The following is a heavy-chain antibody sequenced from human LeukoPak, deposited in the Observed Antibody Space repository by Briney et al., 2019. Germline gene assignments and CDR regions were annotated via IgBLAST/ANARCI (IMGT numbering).Heavy chain of an antibody. Sequence: GASVNVSCKTSRYTFTMYGVSWVRQAPGRGLQWLGWISPRNGNTAYAQDLQGRVTMTTDTSTTTAYLELRSLRSDDTAIYYCARDLNYVTLGYNILADVGYYFDYWGQGSLVTVSS. CDR2: ISPRNGNT. CDR1: RYTFTMYG. D-gene: IGHD3-9*01. J-gene: IGHJ4*02. CDR3: ARDLNYVTLGYNILADVGYYFDY. V-gene: IGHV1-18*01.